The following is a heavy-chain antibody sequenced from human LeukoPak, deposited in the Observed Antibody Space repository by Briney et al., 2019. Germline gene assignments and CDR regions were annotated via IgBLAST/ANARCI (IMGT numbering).Heavy chain of an antibody. CDR2: IYYSGST. CDR1: GGSISSGDYY. J-gene: IGHJ5*02. D-gene: IGHD3-10*01. Sequence: SQTLSLTCTVSGGSISSGDYYWSWIRQPPGKGLEWIVYIYYSGSTYYNPSLKSRVTISVDTSKNQFSLKLSSVTAADTAVYYCARDQANGQGSGSLWFDPWGQGTLVTVSS. V-gene: IGHV4-30-4*01. CDR3: ARDQANGQGSGSLWFDP.